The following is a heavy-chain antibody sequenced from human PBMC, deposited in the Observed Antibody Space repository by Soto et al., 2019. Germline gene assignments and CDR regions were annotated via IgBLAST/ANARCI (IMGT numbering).Heavy chain of an antibody. CDR3: ARDGGPDDYGHYVYYFDY. V-gene: IGHV3-7*01. CDR2: IKQDGSEK. J-gene: IGHJ4*02. CDR1: GFTFSSYW. Sequence: PGGSLRLSCAASGFTFSSYWMSWVRQAPGKGLEWVANIKQDGSEKYYVDSVKGRFTISRDNAKNSLYLQMNSLRAEDTAVYYCARDGGPDDYGHYVYYFDYWGQGTLVTVSS. D-gene: IGHD4-17*01.